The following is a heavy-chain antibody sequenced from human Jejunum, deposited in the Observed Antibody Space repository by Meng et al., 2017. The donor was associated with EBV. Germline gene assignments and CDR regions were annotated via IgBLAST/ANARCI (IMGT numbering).Heavy chain of an antibody. CDR3: AKLTRA. Sequence: HLVWFGGGWVQHWGSLTLSCSASGFTFISHTMSWVGQAPGKGLEWVSAITDSGGSTYYTDSVKGRFTISRDNSKNTLYLQMNSLRAEDTAVYYCAKLTRAWGQGTLVTVSS. CDR2: ITDSGGST. J-gene: IGHJ5*02. V-gene: IGHV3-23*04. CDR1: GFTFISHT.